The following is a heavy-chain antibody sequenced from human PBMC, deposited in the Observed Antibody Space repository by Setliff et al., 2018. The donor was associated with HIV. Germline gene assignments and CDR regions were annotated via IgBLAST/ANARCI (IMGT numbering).Heavy chain of an antibody. CDR1: GFTFSSYA. CDR3: ARDIPRSYYYGSGSMGFDY. CDR2: ISYDGSNK. V-gene: IGHV3-30*04. D-gene: IGHD3-10*01. J-gene: IGHJ4*02. Sequence: GGSLRLSCAASGFTFSSYAMHWVRQAPGKGLEWVAVISYDGSNKYYADSVKGRFTISRDKSKNTLYLQMNSLRAEDTAVYYCARDIPRSYYYGSGSMGFDYWGQGTLVTVSS.